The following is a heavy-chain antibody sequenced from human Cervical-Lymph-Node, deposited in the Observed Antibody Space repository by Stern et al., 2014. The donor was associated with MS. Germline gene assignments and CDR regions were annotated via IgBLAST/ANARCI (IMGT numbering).Heavy chain of an antibody. J-gene: IGHJ4*02. V-gene: IGHV1-2*02. CDR2: INPSIGVT. Sequence: VQLVESGAEVKKPGASVKVSCRSSGYSFTDYYFHWVRQAPGQGLAWMGCINPSIGVTHYAQQFQGRVTMTRGSSMNTAYMEMSRLRSDYTAVYYCQAFPAYWGQGTLITVSS. CDR1: GYSFTDYY. CDR3: QAFPAY.